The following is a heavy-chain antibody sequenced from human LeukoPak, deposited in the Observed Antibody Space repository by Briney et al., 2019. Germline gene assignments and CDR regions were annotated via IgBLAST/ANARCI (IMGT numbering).Heavy chain of an antibody. D-gene: IGHD1-1*01. Sequence: PGGSLRLSCAASGFTFSSYWMGWVRQAPGKGLGWVANIKEDGSAKYYLGSVKGRFTISRDNAKNSLYLQMNSLRAEDTAVYYCERKGTHRATVDYWGQGTLVTVSS. CDR1: GFTFSSYW. J-gene: IGHJ4*02. CDR2: IKEDGSAK. V-gene: IGHV3-7*01. CDR3: ERKGTHRATVDY.